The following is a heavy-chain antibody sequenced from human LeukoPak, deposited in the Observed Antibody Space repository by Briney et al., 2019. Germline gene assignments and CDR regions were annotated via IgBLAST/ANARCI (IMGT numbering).Heavy chain of an antibody. CDR2: IYSGGST. D-gene: IGHD3-9*01. CDR1: GFTVSSNY. J-gene: IGHJ4*02. Sequence: GGSLRLSCAASGFTVSSNYMSWVRQAPGKGLEWVSVIYSGGSTYYADSVKGRFTISRENSKNTLYLQMNSLRAEDTAVYYCARVATGWGVDYFDYWGQGTLVTVSS. V-gene: IGHV3-53*01. CDR3: ARVATGWGVDYFDY.